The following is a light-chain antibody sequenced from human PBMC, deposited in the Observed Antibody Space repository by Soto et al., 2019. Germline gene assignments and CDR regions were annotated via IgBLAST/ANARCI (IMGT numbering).Light chain of an antibody. CDR1: SSDVGDHNS. Sequence: QSALTQPASVSGSPGQSITISCTGTSSDVGDHNSVSWYQQQPGKAPKLMIYAVSNRPSGVSNRFSGSKSGNTASLTISGLQAEDEADYYCGSYTTSITVIFGGGTK. CDR2: AVS. J-gene: IGLJ2*01. CDR3: GSYTTSITVI. V-gene: IGLV2-14*03.